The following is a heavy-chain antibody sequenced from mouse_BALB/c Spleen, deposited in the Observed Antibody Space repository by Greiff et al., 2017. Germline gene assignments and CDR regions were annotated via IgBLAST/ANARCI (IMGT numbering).Heavy chain of an antibody. CDR2: IDTSDSYT. D-gene: IGHD1-2*01. Sequence: QVQLQQPGAELVMPGASVKMSCKASGYTFTDYWMHWVKQRPGQGLEWIGAIDTSDSYTSYNQKFKGKATLTVDESSSTAYMQLSSLTSEDSAVYYCARSYYGYGDYWGQGTTLTVSS. CDR1: GYTFTDYW. CDR3: ARSYYGYGDY. J-gene: IGHJ2*01. V-gene: IGHV1-69*01.